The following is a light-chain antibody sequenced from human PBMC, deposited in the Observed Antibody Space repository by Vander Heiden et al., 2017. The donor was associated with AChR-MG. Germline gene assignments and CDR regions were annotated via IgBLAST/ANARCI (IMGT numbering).Light chain of an antibody. Sequence: QSALTQPASVSGSPGQSITISCTGTSSDIGAYNYVSWYQQHPGKAPKLIIYDVTNRPSGVSNRFSGSKSGNTASLTISGLQAEDEADYYCSSYTSSSTLLFGGGTKLTVL. J-gene: IGLJ2*01. CDR2: DVT. CDR1: SSDIGAYNY. CDR3: SSYTSSSTLL. V-gene: IGLV2-14*03.